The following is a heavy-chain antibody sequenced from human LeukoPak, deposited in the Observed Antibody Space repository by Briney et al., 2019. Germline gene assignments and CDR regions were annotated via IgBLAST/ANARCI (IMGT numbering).Heavy chain of an antibody. D-gene: IGHD3-10*01. CDR1: GGSITSSNW. CDR3: ARDFALLWFGELLLNWFDP. V-gene: IGHV4-4*02. Sequence: SETLSLTCVVSGGSITSSNWWSWVRQPPGKGLEWIGEIYHSGSTNYNPSLKSRVTISVDTSKNQFSLKLSSVTAADTAVYYCARDFALLWFGELLLNWFDPWGQGTLVTVSS. J-gene: IGHJ5*02. CDR2: IYHSGST.